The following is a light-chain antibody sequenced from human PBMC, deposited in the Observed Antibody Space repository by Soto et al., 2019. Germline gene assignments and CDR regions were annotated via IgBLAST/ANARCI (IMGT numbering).Light chain of an antibody. CDR1: QGISSY. J-gene: IGKJ2*01. CDR2: AAS. Sequence: IRMTQSPSSFSASTGDRVTITCRASQGISSYLAWYQQKPGKAPKLLIYAASTLQSGVPSRFSGSGSGTDFTLTISCLQSEDFATYYCQQYYSYPYTFGQGTKLEIK. V-gene: IGKV1-8*01. CDR3: QQYYSYPYT.